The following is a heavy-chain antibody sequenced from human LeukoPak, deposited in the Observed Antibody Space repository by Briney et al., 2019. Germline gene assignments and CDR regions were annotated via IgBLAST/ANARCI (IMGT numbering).Heavy chain of an antibody. V-gene: IGHV3-15*01. CDR2: IKSKTEGETT. CDR1: GFTFSHAW. Sequence: GGSLRLSCAASGFTFSHAWMSWVRQAPGKGLEWIGRIKSKTEGETTDYAAPVKGRFTVSRDDSKNTLYLQMNSLKTEDTAVYYCTSNMVQWGQGTLVTVSS. CDR3: TSNMVQ. D-gene: IGHD2/OR15-2a*01. J-gene: IGHJ4*02.